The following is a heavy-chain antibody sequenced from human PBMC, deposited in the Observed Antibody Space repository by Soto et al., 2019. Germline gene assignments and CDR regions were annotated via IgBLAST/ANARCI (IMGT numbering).Heavy chain of an antibody. Sequence: QVQLVESGGGVVQPGRSLRLSCAASGFTFSSYAMHWVRQAPGKGLEWVAVISYDGSNKYYADSVKGRFTISRDNSKNTLYLQMTSLRAEDTAVYYCARASTVVPDYWGQGTLVTVSS. CDR3: ARASTVVPDY. CDR2: ISYDGSNK. V-gene: IGHV3-30-3*01. J-gene: IGHJ4*02. CDR1: GFTFSSYA. D-gene: IGHD2-15*01.